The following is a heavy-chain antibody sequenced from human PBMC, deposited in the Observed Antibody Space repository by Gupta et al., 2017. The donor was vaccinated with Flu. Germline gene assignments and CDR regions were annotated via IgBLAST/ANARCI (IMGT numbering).Heavy chain of an antibody. D-gene: IGHD4-23*01. V-gene: IGHV3-49*03. CDR3: TREGKDYGGIHYWYFDL. Sequence: EVQLVESGGGLVQPGRSLRLSCTASGFTFGDYAKSWFRQAPGTGLGWVGFIRSKAYGGTTEYAASVKGRFTISRDDSKSIAYLQMNSLKTEDTAVYYCTREGKDYGGIHYWYFDLWGRGTLVTVSS. CDR1: GFTFGDYA. J-gene: IGHJ2*01. CDR2: IRSKAYGGTT.